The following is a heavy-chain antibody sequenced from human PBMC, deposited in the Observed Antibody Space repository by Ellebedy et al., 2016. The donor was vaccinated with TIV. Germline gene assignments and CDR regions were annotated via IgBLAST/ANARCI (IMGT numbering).Heavy chain of an antibody. CDR3: ARIYYGSGSYYPNWYFDL. J-gene: IGHJ2*01. CDR1: GFTFSDHY. V-gene: IGHV3-72*01. Sequence: GESLKISCAASGFTFSDHYMDWVRQAPGKGLEWVGRSRNKPNSYTTEYAASVKGRFTISRDESKNSLYLQMNSLTTEDTAVYYCARIYYGSGSYYPNWYFDLWGRGTLVTVSS. D-gene: IGHD3-10*01. CDR2: SRNKPNSYTT.